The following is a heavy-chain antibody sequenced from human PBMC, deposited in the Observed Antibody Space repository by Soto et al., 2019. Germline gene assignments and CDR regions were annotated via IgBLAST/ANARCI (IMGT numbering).Heavy chain of an antibody. Sequence: VQLVESGGGVVQPGRSLRLSCAASGFTFSSYAMHWVRQAPGKGLEWVAVISYDGSNKYYADSVKGRFTISRDNSKNTLYLQMNSLRAEDTGVYYCARAYEGDYFDYWGQGTLVTVSS. V-gene: IGHV3-30-3*01. CDR1: GFTFSSYA. CDR2: ISYDGSNK. CDR3: ARAYEGDYFDY. J-gene: IGHJ4*02. D-gene: IGHD3-16*01.